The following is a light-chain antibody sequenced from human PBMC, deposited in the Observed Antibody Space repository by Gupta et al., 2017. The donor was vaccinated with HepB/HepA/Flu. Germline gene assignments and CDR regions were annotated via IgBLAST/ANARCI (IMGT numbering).Light chain of an antibody. Sequence: DIVLTHSPVTLSLSPGERATLSCRASQSVSSSYLAWYQQQPGQAPRLLISGASSRATGIPDRFSGSGSGTDFTLTISRLEPEDFAVYYCQQYGSSPRLTFGQGTRLEIK. V-gene: IGKV3-20*01. CDR2: GAS. CDR1: QSVSSSY. J-gene: IGKJ5*01. CDR3: QQYGSSPRLT.